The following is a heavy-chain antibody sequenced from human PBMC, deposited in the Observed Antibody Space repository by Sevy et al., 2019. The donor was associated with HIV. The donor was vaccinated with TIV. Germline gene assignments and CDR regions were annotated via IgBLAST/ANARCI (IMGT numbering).Heavy chain of an antibody. CDR3: AKGVPGPFDP. V-gene: IGHV3-23*01. J-gene: IGHJ5*02. CDR1: GFTFGNDP. Sequence: GGSLRLSCAASGFTFGNDPMTWVRQAPRKGLEWVSGISGGGDSTYYADSVKGRFTISRDNSKNTLYLQMNSLRAEDTAVYYCAKGVPGPFDPWGQGTLVTVSS. CDR2: ISGGGDST. D-gene: IGHD3-10*01.